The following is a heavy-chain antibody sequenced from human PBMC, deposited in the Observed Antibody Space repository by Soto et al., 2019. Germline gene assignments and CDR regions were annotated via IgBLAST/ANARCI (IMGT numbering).Heavy chain of an antibody. Sequence: QVQLVESGGGVVQPGRSLRLSCAASGFTFSSYAMHWVSQAPGKGLEWVAVISYDGSNKYYADSVKGRFTISRDNSKNTLYLQMNSLRAEDTAVYYCASILVAGYYYYGMDVWGQGTTVTVSS. J-gene: IGHJ6*02. CDR1: GFTFSSYA. D-gene: IGHD2-21*01. CDR3: ASILVAGYYYYGMDV. V-gene: IGHV3-30-3*01. CDR2: ISYDGSNK.